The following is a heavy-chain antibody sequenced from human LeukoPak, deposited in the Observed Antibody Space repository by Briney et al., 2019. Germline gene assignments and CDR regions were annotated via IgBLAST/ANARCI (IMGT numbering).Heavy chain of an antibody. Sequence: GESLKISCNTSGYTFTDYWIGWVRQMPGKGLEWMGIIYPGDSDTRYSPSFQGQVTISADKSISTAYLQWSSLKASDTAMYYCASRTMIIASDAFDIWGQGTMVTVSS. V-gene: IGHV5-51*01. D-gene: IGHD3-22*01. J-gene: IGHJ3*02. CDR3: ASRTMIIASDAFDI. CDR2: IYPGDSDT. CDR1: GYTFTDYW.